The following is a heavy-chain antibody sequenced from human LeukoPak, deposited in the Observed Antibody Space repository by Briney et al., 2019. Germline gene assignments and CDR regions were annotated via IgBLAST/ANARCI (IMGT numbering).Heavy chain of an antibody. J-gene: IGHJ4*02. Sequence: SETLSLTCTVSGYSISSGYYWGWIRQPPGKGLEWIGSIYHSGSTYYNPSLKSRVTISVDTSKNQFSLKLSSVTAADTAVYYCARQYSGSSLGDFGYWGQGTLVTVSS. CDR1: GYSISSGYY. D-gene: IGHD1-26*01. CDR2: IYHSGST. CDR3: ARQYSGSSLGDFGY. V-gene: IGHV4-38-2*02.